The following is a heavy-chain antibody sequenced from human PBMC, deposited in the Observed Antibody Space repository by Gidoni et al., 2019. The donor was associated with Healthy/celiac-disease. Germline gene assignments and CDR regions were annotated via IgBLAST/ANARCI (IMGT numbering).Heavy chain of an antibody. D-gene: IGHD2-2*01. J-gene: IGHJ6*02. V-gene: IGHV1-69*01. CDR1: GGTFSSYA. Sequence: QVQLVQSGAEVKKPGSSVKVSCKASGGTFSSYAISWVRQAPGQGLEWMGGIIPIFGTANYAQKFQGRVTITADESTSTAYMELSSLRSEDTAVYYCARDLGYCSSTSCYVRQHYYYGMDVWGQGTTVTVSS. CDR3: ARDLGYCSSTSCYVRQHYYYGMDV. CDR2: IIPIFGTA.